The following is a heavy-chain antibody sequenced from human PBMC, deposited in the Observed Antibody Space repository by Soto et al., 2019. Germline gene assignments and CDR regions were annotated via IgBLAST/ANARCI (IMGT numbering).Heavy chain of an antibody. Sequence: SVKVSCKACGFTFTSSAMQWVRQARGQRLEWIGWIVVGSGNTNYAQKFQERVTITRDMSTSAAYMELSSLRSEDTAVYYCAARSVCSSTSCYDAFDIWGQGTMVTVSS. CDR3: AARSVCSSTSCYDAFDI. J-gene: IGHJ3*02. D-gene: IGHD2-2*01. CDR2: IVVGSGNT. CDR1: GFTFTSSA. V-gene: IGHV1-58*02.